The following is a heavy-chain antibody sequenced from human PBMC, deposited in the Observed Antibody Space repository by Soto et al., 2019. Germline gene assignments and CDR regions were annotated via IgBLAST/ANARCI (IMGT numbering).Heavy chain of an antibody. CDR1: GFTLSVYS. CDR3: ARGSGSLLKAAFDY. D-gene: IGHD1-26*01. V-gene: IGHV3-21*01. J-gene: IGHJ4*02. CDR2: ISSSSGSI. Sequence: EVQLVESGGGLVEPGGSLRLSCAASGFTLSVYSMNWVRQAPGKGLEWVSSISSSSGSIYYADSLQGRFTISRDNAKNSLYLQMNSLRAEDTAVYYCARGSGSLLKAAFDYWGQGTLVTVSS.